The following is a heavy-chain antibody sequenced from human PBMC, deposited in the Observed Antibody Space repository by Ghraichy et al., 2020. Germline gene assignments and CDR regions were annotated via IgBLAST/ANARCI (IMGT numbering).Heavy chain of an antibody. CDR1: GGTFSSYA. CDR2: IIPIFGTA. D-gene: IGHD3-10*01. Sequence: SVKVSCKASGGTFSSYAISWVRQAPGQGLEWMGGIIPIFGTANYAQKFQGRVTITADESTSTAYMELSSLRSEDTAVYYCARTYGSGRTPANNWFDPWGQGTLVTVSS. CDR3: ARTYGSGRTPANNWFDP. J-gene: IGHJ5*02. V-gene: IGHV1-69*13.